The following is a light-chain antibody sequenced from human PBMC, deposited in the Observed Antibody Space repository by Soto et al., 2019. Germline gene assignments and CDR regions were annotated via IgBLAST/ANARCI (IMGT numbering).Light chain of an antibody. V-gene: IGKV4-1*01. Sequence: DIVMTQSPDSLAVSLGERATINCKSSQSVLYSSNNKNYLAWYQQKPGKAPKLLIYAASSLQSGVPSRFSGSGSGTDFTLTISSLQPEDFATYYCQQGYSTRRRTFGQGTKVDI. J-gene: IGKJ1*01. CDR3: QQGYSTRRRT. CDR2: AAS. CDR1: QSVLYSSNNKNY.